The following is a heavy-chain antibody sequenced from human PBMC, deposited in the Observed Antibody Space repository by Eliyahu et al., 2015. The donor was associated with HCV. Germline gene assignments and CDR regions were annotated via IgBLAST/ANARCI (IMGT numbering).Heavy chain of an antibody. CDR2: VXPDDGAV. CDR3: ARDLDGGTNWFES. Sequence: QVHLIQSGAEVTRPGASVRLACKXSGYTFSRHFIFWLRQAPGQGLGFMAKVXPDDGAVDYTQHLQGRVTLTADTSTRSVYMDLRDVRSEDTAVYYCARDLDGGTNWFESWGQGTPVTVSS. D-gene: IGHD3-16*01. V-gene: IGHV1-46*04. J-gene: IGHJ5*01. CDR1: GYTFSRHF.